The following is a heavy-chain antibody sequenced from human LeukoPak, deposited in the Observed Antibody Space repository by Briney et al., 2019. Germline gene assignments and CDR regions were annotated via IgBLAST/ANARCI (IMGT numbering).Heavy chain of an antibody. CDR3: ARGHDGGLAY. CDR1: GGSIGSGGYY. CDR2: IYYSGST. V-gene: IGHV4-31*03. D-gene: IGHD4-23*01. J-gene: IGHJ4*02. Sequence: SETLALTCTVSGGSIGSGGYYWNWIRQHPGKGLEWIGYIYYSGSTYFNPSLKTRVTMSVDTSKNQFSLKLSSVTAADTAVYYCARGHDGGLAYWGQGTLVTVSS.